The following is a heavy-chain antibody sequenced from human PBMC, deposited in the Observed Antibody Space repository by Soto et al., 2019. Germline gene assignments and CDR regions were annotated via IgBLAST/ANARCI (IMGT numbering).Heavy chain of an antibody. CDR1: GYTFTSYG. D-gene: IGHD6-19*01. CDR2: ISAYNGNT. Sequence: QVQLVQSGAEVKKPGASVKVSCKASGYTFTSYGISWVRQAPGQGLEWMGWISAYNGNTNYAQKLQGRVTMTTDTSTRPAYMELRSLRSDDTAVYYCAREGLDGYSSGWSVFDYWGQGTLVTVSS. J-gene: IGHJ4*02. V-gene: IGHV1-18*01. CDR3: AREGLDGYSSGWSVFDY.